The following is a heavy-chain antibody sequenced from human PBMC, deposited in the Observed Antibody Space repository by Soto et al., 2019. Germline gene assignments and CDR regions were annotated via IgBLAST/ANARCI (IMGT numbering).Heavy chain of an antibody. J-gene: IGHJ6*02. CDR1: CGSFSSDSFI. CDR3: ARDHKWDGMEV. V-gene: IGHV4-31*03. CDR2: IYYSGTT. D-gene: IGHD1-26*01. Sequence: SETLSLTCSVSCGSFSSDSFIWSWVRQFPGKGLEWIGYIYYSGTTYYNPSLRSRVIMSVYTSKNQFSLKLSSVTAADTAVHYGARDHKWDGMEVLGQGTTVT.